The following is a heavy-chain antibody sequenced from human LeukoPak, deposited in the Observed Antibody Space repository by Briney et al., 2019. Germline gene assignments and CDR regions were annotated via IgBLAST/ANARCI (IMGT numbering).Heavy chain of an antibody. CDR3: ARLRGGNSSGFLYYFDY. Sequence: PSETLSLTCTVSGGSISSYYWSWIRQPPEKGLEWIGYIYYSGSTNYNPSLKSRVTISVDTSKNQFSLKPSSVTAADTAVYYCARLRGGNSSGFLYYFDYWGQGTLVTVSS. V-gene: IGHV4-59*08. J-gene: IGHJ4*02. D-gene: IGHD4-23*01. CDR2: IYYSGST. CDR1: GGSISSYY.